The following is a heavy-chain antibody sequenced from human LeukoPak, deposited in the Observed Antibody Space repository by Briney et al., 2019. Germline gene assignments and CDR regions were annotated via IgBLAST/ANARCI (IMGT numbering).Heavy chain of an antibody. Sequence: GSLRLSCAASGFTFSGSAMHWVRQASGKGLEWVGRIRSTANGYATAYAASVKGRFTISRDDSKDTAYLQMDSLKTEDTAVYYCTGNYYGSGSYADFDYWGQGTLVTVSS. J-gene: IGHJ4*02. V-gene: IGHV3-73*01. CDR1: GFTFSGSA. CDR2: IRSTANGYAT. D-gene: IGHD3-10*01. CDR3: TGNYYGSGSYADFDY.